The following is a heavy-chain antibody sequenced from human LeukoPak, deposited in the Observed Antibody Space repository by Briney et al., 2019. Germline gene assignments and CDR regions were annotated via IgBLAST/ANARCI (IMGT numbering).Heavy chain of an antibody. D-gene: IGHD2-15*01. CDR3: ARAERYCSGGSCYSTA. CDR1: GYTFINHD. CDR2: MNSNSGNT. V-gene: IGHV1-8*03. J-gene: IGHJ5*02. Sequence: ASVKVSCKGYGYTFINHDIDWVRQAAGQGLEWMGWMNSNSGNTGYAQKFQGRVTFTRDTSISTAYMELSSLRSEDTAVYYCARAERYCSGGSCYSTAWGQGTLVTVSS.